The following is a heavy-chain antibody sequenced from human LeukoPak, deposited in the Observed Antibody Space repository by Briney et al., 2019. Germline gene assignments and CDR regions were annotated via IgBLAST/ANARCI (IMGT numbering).Heavy chain of an antibody. V-gene: IGHV3-30*02. Sequence: GGSLGLSCAASGFTFSSYGMHWVRQAPGKGLEWVAFIRYDGSNKYYADSVKGRFTISRDNSKNTLYLQMNSLRAEDTAVYYCARGPYNYGDYYYYYYYYMDVWGKGTTVTISS. CDR2: IRYDGSNK. CDR1: GFTFSSYG. J-gene: IGHJ6*03. CDR3: ARGPYNYGDYYYYYYYYMDV. D-gene: IGHD4-17*01.